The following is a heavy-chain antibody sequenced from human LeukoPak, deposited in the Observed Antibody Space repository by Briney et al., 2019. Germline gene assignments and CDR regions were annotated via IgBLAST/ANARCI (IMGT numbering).Heavy chain of an antibody. CDR2: IYYSGST. V-gene: IGHV4-31*03. D-gene: IGHD1-14*01. CDR1: GGSISSGGYC. J-gene: IGHJ6*02. Sequence: SQTLSLTCTVSGGSISSGGYCWSWIRQHPGKGLGWIGCIYYSGSTYYNPSLKSRLTISVDTSKNKFSLKLTSVTAADTAVYFCARDPGQGYYYYGMDVWGQGTTVTVSS. CDR3: ARDPGQGYYYYGMDV.